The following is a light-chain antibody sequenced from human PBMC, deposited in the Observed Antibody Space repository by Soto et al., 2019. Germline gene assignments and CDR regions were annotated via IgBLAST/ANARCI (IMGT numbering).Light chain of an antibody. CDR3: ISYTTRSTYV. V-gene: IGLV2-14*01. CDR2: DVT. CDR1: SSDVGAYNY. Sequence: QSVLTQPASVSGSPGQSIAISCTGTSSDVGAYNYVSWYQQHPAKAPKLMIYDVTNLPSGVSDRFSGSKSGNTASLTISGLQAEDEADYYCISYTTRSTYVFGSGTKVTVL. J-gene: IGLJ1*01.